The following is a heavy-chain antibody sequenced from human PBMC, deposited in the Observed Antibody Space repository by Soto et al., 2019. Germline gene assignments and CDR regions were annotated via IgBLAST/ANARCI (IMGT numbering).Heavy chain of an antibody. J-gene: IGHJ4*02. Sequence: SVKVSCKASGGTFSSYAISWVRQAPGQGLEWMGGIIPIFGTANYAQKFQGRVTITADESTSTAYMELSSLRSEDTAVYYCARDSAWDGYIFDYWGQGTLVTVSS. CDR3: ARDSAWDGYIFDY. V-gene: IGHV1-69*13. CDR2: IIPIFGTA. CDR1: GGTFSSYA. D-gene: IGHD5-12*01.